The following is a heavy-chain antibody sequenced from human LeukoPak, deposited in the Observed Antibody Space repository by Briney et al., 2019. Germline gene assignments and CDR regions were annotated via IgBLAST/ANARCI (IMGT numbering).Heavy chain of an antibody. CDR2: IKQDGSEK. D-gene: IGHD4-23*01. CDR1: GFTFSSCW. J-gene: IGHJ4*02. Sequence: GGSLRLSCAASGFTFSSCWMSWGRQAPGKGLEWVANIKQDGSEKYYVDSVKGRFTISRDNAKNSLYLQMNSLRAEDTAVYYCARDPVIDNWGQGILVTVSS. CDR3: ARDPVIDN. V-gene: IGHV3-7*01.